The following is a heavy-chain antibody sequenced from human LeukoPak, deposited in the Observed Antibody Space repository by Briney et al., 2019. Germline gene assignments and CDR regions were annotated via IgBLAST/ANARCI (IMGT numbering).Heavy chain of an antibody. CDR2: IIPIFGTA. V-gene: IGHV1-69*05. CDR1: GGTFSSYA. J-gene: IGHJ4*02. Sequence: ASVKVSCEASGGTFSSYAISWVRQAPGQGLEWMGGIIPIFGTANYAQKFQGRVTITTDESTSTAYMELSSLRSEDTAVYYCAMDSSGYYYFDYWGQGTLVTVSS. CDR3: AMDSSGYYYFDY. D-gene: IGHD3-22*01.